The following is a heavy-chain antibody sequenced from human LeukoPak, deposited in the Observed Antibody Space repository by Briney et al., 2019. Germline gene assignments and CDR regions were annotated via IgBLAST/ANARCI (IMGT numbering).Heavy chain of an antibody. V-gene: IGHV3-48*04. D-gene: IGHD1-26*01. CDR3: ARDEVGATTEFDH. J-gene: IGHJ4*02. Sequence: PGGSLRLSCAASGFTFSSYGMNWVRQAPGKGLEWVSYISTSGTTTFYADSVRGRFTISRDNAKNSLYLQMNSLRAEDTAVYYCARDEVGATTEFDHWGQGTLVTVSS. CDR1: GFTFSSYG. CDR2: ISTSGTTT.